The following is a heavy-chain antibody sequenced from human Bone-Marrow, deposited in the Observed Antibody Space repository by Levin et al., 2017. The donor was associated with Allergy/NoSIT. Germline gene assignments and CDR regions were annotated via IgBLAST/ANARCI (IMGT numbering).Heavy chain of an antibody. CDR2: IVVGSGNA. CDR3: ATEGFDL. Sequence: ASVKVSCKASGFTFNRAAVQWVRQPRGQRLEWIGWIVVGSGNANNAQKFQGRVTITRDMSTNTAFLELTGLTSEDTALYYCATEGFDLWGRGTLVTVSS. CDR1: GFTFNRAA. V-gene: IGHV1-58*01. J-gene: IGHJ2*01.